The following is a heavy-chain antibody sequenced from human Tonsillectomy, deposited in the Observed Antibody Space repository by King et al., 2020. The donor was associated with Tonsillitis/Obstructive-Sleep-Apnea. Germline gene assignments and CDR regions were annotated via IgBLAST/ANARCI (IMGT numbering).Heavy chain of an antibody. CDR2: SRDKANXYTT. CDR1: GXXFSYHY. D-gene: IGHD1-1*01. CDR3: AREGGKWNDGDAFDI. V-gene: IGHV3-72*01. Sequence: VQLVESGGGLVQPGGSLRLSXAXSGXXFSYHYLDWXRQAPGKGLEWVVLSRDKANXYTTEYAASVKGRFTISRDDSKNSLYLQMNSLKTDDTAVYYXAREGGKWNDGDAFDIXGQGXXXTVXS. J-gene: IGHJ3*02.